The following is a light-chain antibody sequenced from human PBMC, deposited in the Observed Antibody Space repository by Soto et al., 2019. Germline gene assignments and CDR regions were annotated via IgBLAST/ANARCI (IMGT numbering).Light chain of an antibody. CDR3: QQYGTSLYT. CDR1: QSVVSSE. CDR2: GAS. Sequence: EIVLTQSPGTLSLSPGERATLSCRASQSVVSSEIAWYQQAPRQAPRLLIYGASSRATGIPDRFSGSGSGTHFTLTISRLEPEDCAVYYCQQYGTSLYTFGQGTKLQIK. V-gene: IGKV3-20*01. J-gene: IGKJ2*01.